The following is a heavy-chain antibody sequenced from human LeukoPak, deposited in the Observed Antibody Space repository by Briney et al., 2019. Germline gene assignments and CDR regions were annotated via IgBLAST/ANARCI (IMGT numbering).Heavy chain of an antibody. CDR1: GLTVSSNY. CDR3: ARVLQPPYYWSDP. D-gene: IGHD2-15*01. V-gene: IGHV3-66*02. J-gene: IGHJ5*02. CDR2: LYSGGTT. Sequence: GGSLRLSCAASGLTVSSNYMTWARQAPGKGLERVSVLYSGGTTNYAASVKGRFTISRDNVKNILYLEMNSLRPEDTGVYYCARVLQPPYYWSDPWGQGTLVTVSS.